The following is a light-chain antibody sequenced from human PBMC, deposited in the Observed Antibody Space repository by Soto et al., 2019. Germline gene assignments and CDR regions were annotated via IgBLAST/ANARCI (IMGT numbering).Light chain of an antibody. CDR3: QSYDSSLTAVL. CDR1: SSNIGAGYD. V-gene: IGLV1-40*01. CDR2: NNN. Sequence: QSVLTQPPSMSGAPGQRVSISCTGRSSNIGAGYDVHWYQQLPGTAPKLLIYNNNDPPSGVPDRFAGSKSGTSASLAITGLQAEHEADYYCQSYDSSLTAVLFGEGTKVTVL. J-gene: IGLJ2*01.